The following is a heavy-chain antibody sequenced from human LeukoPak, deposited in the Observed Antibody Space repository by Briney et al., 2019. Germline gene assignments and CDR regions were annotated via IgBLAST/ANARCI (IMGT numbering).Heavy chain of an antibody. CDR2: IQHTGST. CDR3: TRGVYCGDRCYSGADH. V-gene: IGHV4-31*02. J-gene: IGHJ4*02. Sequence: SETLSLTCTVSGGSISSVIYYWTWIRQLPGKGLEWIGYIQHTGSTFYNPSLKSRLFMSIDTSKNQFSLELISVTAADTAVYYCTRGVYCGDRCYSGADHWGQGALVTVSS. CDR1: GGSISSVIYY. D-gene: IGHD2-21*02.